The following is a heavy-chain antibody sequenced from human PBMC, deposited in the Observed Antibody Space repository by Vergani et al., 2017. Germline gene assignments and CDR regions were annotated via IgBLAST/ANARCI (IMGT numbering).Heavy chain of an antibody. V-gene: IGHV3-53*01. CDR3: AREVRSYSSGWDSVY. CDR1: GFTVSSNY. Sequence: EVQLVESGGGLIQPGGSLRLSCAASGFTVSSNYMSWVRQAPGKGLEWVSVIYSGGSTYYADSVKGRFTISRDNSKNTLYLQMNSLRAEDTAVYYCAREVRSYSSGWDSVYWGQGTLVTVSS. D-gene: IGHD6-19*01. CDR2: IYSGGST. J-gene: IGHJ4*02.